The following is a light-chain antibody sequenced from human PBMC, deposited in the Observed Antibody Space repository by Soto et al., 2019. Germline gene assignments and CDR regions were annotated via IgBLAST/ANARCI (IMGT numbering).Light chain of an antibody. CDR2: GAS. V-gene: IGKV3-20*01. CDR3: HYYGGP. J-gene: IGKJ4*01. Sequence: EIVLTQSPGTLSLSPGERATLSCRASQSDTNAYLTWYQQKPGQAPRLLIYGASTRATGIPDRFSGSGSGTDFTLTISRVEPEDFAVYYCHYYGGPFGGGTKIEIK. CDR1: QSDTNAY.